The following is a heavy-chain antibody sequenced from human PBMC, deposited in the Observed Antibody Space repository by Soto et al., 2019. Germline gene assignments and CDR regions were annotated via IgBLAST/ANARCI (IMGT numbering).Heavy chain of an antibody. D-gene: IGHD2-15*01. Sequence: QVQLVQSGAEVKKTGSSVKVSCKAPGGTFSTYAISWVRQAPGQGLEWMGGVIPIFGTPKYAQKFQGRVTITADESTSTGYMELRSLRSEDTAVYYCARSQGGSSSLDIYYYYYYGMDVWGQGTRVTVSS. J-gene: IGHJ6*02. CDR3: ARSQGGSSSLDIYYYYYYGMDV. CDR2: VIPIFGTP. V-gene: IGHV1-69*01. CDR1: GGTFSTYA.